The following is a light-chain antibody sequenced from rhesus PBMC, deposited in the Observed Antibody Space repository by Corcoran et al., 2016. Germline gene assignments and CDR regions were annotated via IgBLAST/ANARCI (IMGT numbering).Light chain of an antibody. Sequence: DIQMTQSPSSLSASVGDRVTITCRASQGISNSLRWYQEKTGKAPKLLIYDASTLQRGGPSRFSGSGSCTDVTLTISSLQPEDFATYYCLQYNSDPLTFGGGTKVEIK. J-gene: IGKJ4*01. V-gene: IGKV1-43*02. CDR2: DAS. CDR1: QGISNS. CDR3: LQYNSDPLT.